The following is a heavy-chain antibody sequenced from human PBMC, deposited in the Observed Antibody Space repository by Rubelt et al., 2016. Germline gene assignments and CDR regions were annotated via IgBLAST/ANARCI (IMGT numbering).Heavy chain of an antibody. Sequence: QATLRESGPALVKPTQTLTLTCTFSGFSLSTSGMCVSWIRQPPGKALEWLARIDWDDDKYYSTALKTRLTISKDTSKNQVVLTMTNMDPVDTATYYCAIRYVGTITVFDYWGQGTLVTVSS. V-gene: IGHV2-70*15. CDR1: GFSLSTSGMC. D-gene: IGHD1-14*01. CDR2: IDWDDDK. J-gene: IGHJ4*02. CDR3: AIRYVGTITVFDY.